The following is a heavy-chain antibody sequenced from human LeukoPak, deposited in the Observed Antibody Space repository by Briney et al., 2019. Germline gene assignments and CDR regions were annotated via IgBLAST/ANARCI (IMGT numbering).Heavy chain of an antibody. CDR1: GGSFSGYY. Sequence: SETLSLTCAVYGGSFSGYYWSWIRQPPGKGLEWIGEINHSGSTNYNPSLKSRVTISVDTSKNQFSLKPSSVTAADTAVYYCARSRRSSSWYWFDPWGQGTLVTVSS. V-gene: IGHV4-34*01. D-gene: IGHD6-13*01. J-gene: IGHJ5*02. CDR3: ARSRRSSSWYWFDP. CDR2: INHSGST.